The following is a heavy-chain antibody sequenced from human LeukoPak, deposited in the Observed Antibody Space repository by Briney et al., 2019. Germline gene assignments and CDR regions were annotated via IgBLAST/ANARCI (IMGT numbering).Heavy chain of an antibody. CDR1: GYTFTSYD. CDR3: ARAYDYGDLIDY. V-gene: IGHV1-8*01. D-gene: IGHD4-17*01. CDR2: MNPNSGNT. J-gene: IGHJ4*02. Sequence: ASVKVSCKASGYTFTSYDINWVRQATGQGLEWMGWMNPNSGNTGYAQKFQGRVTMTRNTSISTAYMELSSLRSEDTAVYYCARAYDYGDLIDYWGQGTLVTVSS.